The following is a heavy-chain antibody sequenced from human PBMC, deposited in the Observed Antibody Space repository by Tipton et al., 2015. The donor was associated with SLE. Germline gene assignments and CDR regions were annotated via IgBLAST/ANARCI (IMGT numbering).Heavy chain of an antibody. CDR2: ISHSGST. CDR1: GGSISSYY. V-gene: IGHV4-59*07. D-gene: IGHD1-1*01. Sequence: TLSLTCTVSGGSISSYYWSWIRQPPGKGLEWIGSISHSGSTYYNPSLKSRVTISVDTSKNQFSLKLSSVTAADTAVYYCASGNGVAPWYFDYWGQGTLVTVSS. CDR3: ASGNGVAPWYFDY. J-gene: IGHJ4*02.